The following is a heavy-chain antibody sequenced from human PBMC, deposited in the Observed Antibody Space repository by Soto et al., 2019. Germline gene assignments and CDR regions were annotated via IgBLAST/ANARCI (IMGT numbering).Heavy chain of an antibody. CDR1: GGSISSYY. D-gene: IGHD3-10*01. CDR3: ARQGRVRGVTGKYTWFDP. J-gene: IGHJ5*02. Sequence: PSETLSLTCTVSGGSISSYYWSWIRQPPGRGLEWIGYIYYSGSTNYNPSLKSRVTISVDTSKNQFSLKLSSVTAADTAVYYCARQGRVRGVTGKYTWFDPWGKGTLSPSPQ. V-gene: IGHV4-59*08. CDR2: IYYSGST.